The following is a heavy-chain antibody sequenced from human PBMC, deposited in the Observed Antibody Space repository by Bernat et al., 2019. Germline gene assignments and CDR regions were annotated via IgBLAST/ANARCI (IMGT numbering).Heavy chain of an antibody. CDR1: ITSSSYF. CDR2: LYHRGVI. J-gene: IGHJ3*01. D-gene: IGHD2-2*01. CDR3: ARASYCSSTSCDAANPNDAFNL. V-gene: IGHV4-39*01. Sequence: ITSSSYFWGWIRQPPGKGLEWIWCLYHRGVIYQHSSLKSRFTISVDTSKNQVSLKLSSVTAADTAVYYCARASYCSSTSCDAANPNDAFNLWS.